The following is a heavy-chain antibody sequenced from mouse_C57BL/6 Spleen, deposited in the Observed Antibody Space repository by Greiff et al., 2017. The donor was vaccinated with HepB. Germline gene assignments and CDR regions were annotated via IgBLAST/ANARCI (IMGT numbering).Heavy chain of an antibody. D-gene: IGHD1-1*01. J-gene: IGHJ2*01. CDR1: GYTFTDYN. CDR2: INPNNGGT. Sequence: VQLQQSGPELVKPGASVKIPCKASGYTFTDYNMDWVKQSHGKSLEWIGDINPNNGGTIYNQKFKGKATLTVDKSSSTAYMELRSLTSEDTAVYYCARRYGSFDYWGQGTTLTVSS. CDR3: ARRYGSFDY. V-gene: IGHV1-18*01.